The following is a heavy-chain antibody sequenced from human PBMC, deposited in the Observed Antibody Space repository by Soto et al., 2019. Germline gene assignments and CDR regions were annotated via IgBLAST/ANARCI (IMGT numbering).Heavy chain of an antibody. Sequence: SVKVSCKASGGTFSSYTISWVRQAPGQGLEWMGRIIPILGIANYAQKFQGRVTITADKSTSTAYMELSSLRSEDTAVYYCARDNRDFWSGYYPDVWGKGTTVTVSS. V-gene: IGHV1-69*04. CDR2: IIPILGIA. CDR3: ARDNRDFWSGYYPDV. J-gene: IGHJ6*04. CDR1: GGTFSSYT. D-gene: IGHD3-3*01.